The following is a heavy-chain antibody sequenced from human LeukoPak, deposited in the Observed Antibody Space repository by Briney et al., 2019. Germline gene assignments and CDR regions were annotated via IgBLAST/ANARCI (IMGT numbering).Heavy chain of an antibody. CDR1: GGSISSSSYY. CDR3: AVVAATPGIDP. Sequence: SEPLSLTCTVSGGSISSSSYYWGWIRQPPGKGLEWIGSIYYSGTTHYNPSLKSRVTISVDTSKNQFSLKLSSVTAADTAVYYCAVVAATPGIDPWGQGTLVTVSS. V-gene: IGHV4-39*01. J-gene: IGHJ5*02. D-gene: IGHD2-15*01. CDR2: IYYSGTT.